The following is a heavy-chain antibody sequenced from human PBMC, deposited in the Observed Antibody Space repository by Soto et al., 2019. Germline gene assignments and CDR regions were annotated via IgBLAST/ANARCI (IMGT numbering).Heavy chain of an antibody. V-gene: IGHV3-21*01. CDR1: GFTFRSFT. CDR3: TRDASRDSSARGWFDP. Sequence: AGSLRLSCAASGFTFRSFTMNWVRQAPGKGLEWVSTISSNSAYIYYTDALRGRFTISRDNAKNSLHLQMNSLRAEDTAVYYCTRDASRDSSARGWFDPWGPGTLVTVAS. D-gene: IGHD6-13*01. J-gene: IGHJ5*02. CDR2: ISSNSAYI.